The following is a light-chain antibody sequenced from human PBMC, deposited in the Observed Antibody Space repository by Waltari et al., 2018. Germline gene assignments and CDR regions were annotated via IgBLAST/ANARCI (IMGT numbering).Light chain of an antibody. J-gene: IGKJ1*01. Sequence: DIQMTQSPSTLSASVGDRVTIPCRASQSISSWLAWYQQKPGKAPKPLIYKASSLESGVPSRFSGSGSGTEFTLTISSLQPDDFATYYCQHYNLYSETFGQGTKVEIK. V-gene: IGKV1-5*03. CDR2: KAS. CDR1: QSISSW. CDR3: QHYNLYSET.